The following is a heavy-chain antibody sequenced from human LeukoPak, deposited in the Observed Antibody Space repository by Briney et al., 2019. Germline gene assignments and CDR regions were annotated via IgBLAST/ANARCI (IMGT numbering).Heavy chain of an antibody. J-gene: IGHJ4*02. Sequence: ASVKVSCKASGYTFTSYAMHWVRQAPGQRLEWMGWSNAGNGNTKYSQEFQGRVTITRDTSASTAYMELSSLRSEDTAVYYCARIFDGVGATQGVDYWGQGTLVTVSS. D-gene: IGHD1-26*01. CDR3: ARIFDGVGATQGVDY. CDR2: SNAGNGNT. CDR1: GYTFTSYA. V-gene: IGHV1-3*02.